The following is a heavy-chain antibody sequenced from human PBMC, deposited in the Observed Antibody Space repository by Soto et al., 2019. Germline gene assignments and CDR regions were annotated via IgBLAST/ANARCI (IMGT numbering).Heavy chain of an antibody. CDR2: ISGSGGST. V-gene: IGHV3-23*01. Sequence: EVQLLESGGGLVQPGGSLRLSCAASGFTFSSYAMSWVRQAPGKGLEWVSAISGSGGSTYYADSVKGRFTISRDNSKNTLYLQMNSLRAEDTAVYYCAKVEDYDFWSGYYREGEGAYFDYWGQGTLVTVSS. CDR3: AKVEDYDFWSGYYREGEGAYFDY. J-gene: IGHJ4*02. CDR1: GFTFSSYA. D-gene: IGHD3-3*01.